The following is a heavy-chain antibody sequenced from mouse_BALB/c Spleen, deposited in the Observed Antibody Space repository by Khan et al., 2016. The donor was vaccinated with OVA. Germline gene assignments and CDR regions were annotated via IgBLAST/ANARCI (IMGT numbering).Heavy chain of an antibody. CDR3: TRTGYGNPFAY. CDR2: IFPSNVDT. V-gene: IGHV1S81*02. Sequence: QVQLQQSGAEVVKPGASVKLSCKASGYTFTSYYMYWVKQRPGQGLEWIGGIFPSNVDTFFNEKFKSTATLTVDRSSSTAYMQLSSLTSEDSAVYYCTRTGYGNPFAYWGQGTLVTVSA. D-gene: IGHD2-1*01. J-gene: IGHJ3*01. CDR1: GYTFTSYY.